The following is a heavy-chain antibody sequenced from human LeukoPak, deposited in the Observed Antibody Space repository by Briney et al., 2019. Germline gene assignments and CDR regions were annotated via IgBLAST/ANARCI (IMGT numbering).Heavy chain of an antibody. J-gene: IGHJ4*02. Sequence: GGSLRLSCAASGFIFSNYAMQWVRQAPGKGLDWVAVILEDGSYQSYADSVKGRFTISRDNSRNTLFLQMNSLRDEDTAMYYCARVQGGGFRTADCWGQGTLVTVSS. V-gene: IGHV3-30*02. CDR3: ARVQGGGFRTADC. CDR1: GFIFSNYA. CDR2: ILEDGSYQ. D-gene: IGHD3-10*01.